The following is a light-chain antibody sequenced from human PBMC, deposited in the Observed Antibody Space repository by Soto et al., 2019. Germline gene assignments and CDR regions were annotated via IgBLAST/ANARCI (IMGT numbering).Light chain of an antibody. V-gene: IGLV1-36*01. Sequence: QSVLTQPPSVSEAPRQRVTISCSGSSSNIGNNAVNWYQQLPGKAPKLLIYYDDLLPSGVSDRFSGSKSGTSASLAISGLQSEDEADYYCAAWDDSPNGVVFGGGTNLTVL. CDR3: AAWDDSPNGVV. CDR2: YDD. J-gene: IGLJ2*01. CDR1: SSNIGNNA.